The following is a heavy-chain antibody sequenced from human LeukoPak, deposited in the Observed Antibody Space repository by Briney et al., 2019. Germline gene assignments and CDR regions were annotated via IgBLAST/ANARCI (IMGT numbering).Heavy chain of an antibody. J-gene: IGHJ4*02. CDR1: GYTFTSNY. V-gene: IGHV1-46*01. CDR2: IYPRDGST. CDR3: ARDQEGFDY. Sequence: ASAKVSCKASGYTFTSNYIHWVRQAPGQGLEWMGMIYPRDGSTSYAQKFQGRVTVTRDTSTSTVHMELSGLRSEDTAVYYCARDQEGFDYRGQGTLVTVSS.